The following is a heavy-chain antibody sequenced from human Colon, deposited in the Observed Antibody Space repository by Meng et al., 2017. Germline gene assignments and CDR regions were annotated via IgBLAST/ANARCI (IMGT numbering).Heavy chain of an antibody. CDR1: GFTFSIYW. Sequence: QSVEALGGVVRPGGSRRLSCAASGFTFSIYWMHWVRQAPGKGPVWVSNINTDGSSTHYAASVRGRFTISRDNAKNTLYLQMNSLRAEDTAVYYCAKDLYYGSKDYWGQGTLVTVSS. V-gene: IGHV3-74*01. D-gene: IGHD3-10*01. CDR2: INTDGSST. CDR3: AKDLYYGSKDY. J-gene: IGHJ4*02.